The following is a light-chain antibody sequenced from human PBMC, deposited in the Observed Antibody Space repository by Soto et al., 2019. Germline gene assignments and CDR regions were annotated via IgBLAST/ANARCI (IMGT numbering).Light chain of an antibody. CDR2: EVN. CDR1: SGDIGAYNY. J-gene: IGLJ3*02. Sequence: QSVLTQSPSASASPGQSVTISCTGSSGDIGAYNYVSWYQQHPGKAPKLIIYEVNKRPSGVPDRVSGSKSGITASLTVSGLQADDEADYYCGAHAGSNTWVFGGGTKLTV. V-gene: IGLV2-8*01. CDR3: GAHAGSNTWV.